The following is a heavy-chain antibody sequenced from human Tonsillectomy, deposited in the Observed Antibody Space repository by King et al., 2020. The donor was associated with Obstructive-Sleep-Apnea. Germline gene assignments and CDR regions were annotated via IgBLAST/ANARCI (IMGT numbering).Heavy chain of an antibody. Sequence: VQLVESGGGLVQPGGSLRLSCAASGFTFSSYWMHWVRQSPGKGLLWVSRISSDGSFTTYADFVKGLFTVSRDDAKNTLYLQMNSLRADDTAVYYCVRAVAGFGDYWGQGTLVTVSS. D-gene: IGHD6-19*01. CDR2: ISSDGSFT. CDR3: VRAVAGFGDY. V-gene: IGHV3-74*01. CDR1: GFTFSSYW. J-gene: IGHJ4*02.